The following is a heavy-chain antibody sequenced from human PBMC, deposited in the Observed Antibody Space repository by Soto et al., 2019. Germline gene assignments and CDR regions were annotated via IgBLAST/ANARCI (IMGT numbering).Heavy chain of an antibody. CDR1: GGTFSSYA. D-gene: IGHD3-3*01. V-gene: IGHV1-69*13. CDR2: IIPIFGTA. J-gene: IGHJ6*02. Sequence: SAKVSCKASGGTFSSYAISWVRQAPGQGLEWMGGIIPIFGTANYAQKFQGRVTITADESTSTAYMELSSLRSEDTAVYYCARGLVTIFGVVDYYYGMDVWGQGTTVTVS. CDR3: ARGLVTIFGVVDYYYGMDV.